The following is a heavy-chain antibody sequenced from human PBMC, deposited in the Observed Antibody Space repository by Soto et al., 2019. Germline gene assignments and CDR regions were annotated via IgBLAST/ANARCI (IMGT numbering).Heavy chain of an antibody. CDR2: ISSSSSTI. CDR1: GFTFSSYS. J-gene: IGHJ3*02. CDR3: ARDYYGSGSKDAFDI. D-gene: IGHD3-10*01. Sequence: EVQLVESGGGLVQPGGSLRLSCAASGFTFSSYSMNWVRQAPGKGLEWVSYISSSSSTIYYADSVKGRFTISRDNAKNSLYLQMNSLRAEDTAVYYCARDYYGSGSKDAFDIWGQGTMVTVSS. V-gene: IGHV3-48*01.